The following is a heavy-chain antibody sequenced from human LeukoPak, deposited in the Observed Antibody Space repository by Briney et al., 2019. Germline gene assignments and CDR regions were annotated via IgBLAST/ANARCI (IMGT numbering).Heavy chain of an antibody. V-gene: IGHV3-7*01. J-gene: IGHJ4*02. Sequence: GGSLRLSCAASGFTFSSYWMSWVRQAPGKGLEWVANIKQDGSEKYYVDSVKGRFTISRDNAKNSLYLQMNSLRAEDTAVFYCAKGGARLHSYYFDYWGQGTLVTVSS. CDR1: GFTFSSYW. CDR2: IKQDGSEK. CDR3: AKGGARLHSYYFDY. D-gene: IGHD1-26*01.